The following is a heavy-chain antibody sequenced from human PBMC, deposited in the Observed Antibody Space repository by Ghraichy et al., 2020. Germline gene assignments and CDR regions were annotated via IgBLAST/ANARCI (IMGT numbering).Heavy chain of an antibody. D-gene: IGHD3-22*01. CDR1: GYTFTGYY. CDR3: AREDKAGYYERHGSLAEMGYYYYGMDV. J-gene: IGHJ6*02. V-gene: IGHV1-2*02. CDR2: INPNSGGT. Sequence: ASVKVSCKASGYTFTGYYMHWVRQAPGQGLEWMGWINPNSGGTNYAQKFQGRVTMTRDTSISTAYMELSRLRSDDTAVYYCAREDKAGYYERHGSLAEMGYYYYGMDVWGQGTTVTVSS.